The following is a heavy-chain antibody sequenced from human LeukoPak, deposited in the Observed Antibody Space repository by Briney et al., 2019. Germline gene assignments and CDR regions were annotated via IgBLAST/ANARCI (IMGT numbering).Heavy chain of an antibody. CDR2: INPTGSST. J-gene: IGHJ4*02. CDR1: GYTLTNYY. Sequence: ASVKVSCKASGYTLTNYYMHWVRQAPGQGLEWMGLINPTGSSTNYAQKFRGRVTMTRDTSTSTVCMELSSLRSEDTAVYYCAREESGGYFDYWGQGTLVTVSS. V-gene: IGHV1-46*01. D-gene: IGHD2-8*02. CDR3: AREESGGYFDY.